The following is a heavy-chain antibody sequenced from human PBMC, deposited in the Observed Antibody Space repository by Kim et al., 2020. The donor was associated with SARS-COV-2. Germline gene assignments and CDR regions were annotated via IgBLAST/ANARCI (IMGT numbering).Heavy chain of an antibody. CDR1: GGTLSSHP. D-gene: IGHD1-26*01. V-gene: IGHV1-69*13. J-gene: IGHJ6*02. CDR3: ARGGVGGTFYDHYGVDV. CDR2: IITNFGTT. Sequence: SVKVSCKASGGTLSSHPVGWVRQAPGQGLEWIGGIITNFGTTTYGIKFQDRVSFSADESTETAYMEMTSLTSEDTAVYYCARGGVGGTFYDHYGVDVWGQGTTIIVSS.